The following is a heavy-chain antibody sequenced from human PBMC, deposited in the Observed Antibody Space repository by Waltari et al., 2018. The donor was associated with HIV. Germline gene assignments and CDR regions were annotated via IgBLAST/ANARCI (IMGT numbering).Heavy chain of an antibody. Sequence: VQLLESGGGLVQPGGSLRLSCVASGIRVGDCAWGWVRQAPGKGLQCVSTISGSGQTNYYSESVEGRFTISRDDSQNTLYLQMHSVRGEDTAVYFCAKGVSVATRTGFDSWGQGTMVIVSS. D-gene: IGHD5-12*01. CDR2: ISGSGQTN. CDR1: GIRVGDCA. V-gene: IGHV3-23*01. J-gene: IGHJ4*02. CDR3: AKGVSVATRTGFDS.